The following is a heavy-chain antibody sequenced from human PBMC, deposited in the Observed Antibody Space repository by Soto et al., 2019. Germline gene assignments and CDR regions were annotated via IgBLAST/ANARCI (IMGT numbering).Heavy chain of an antibody. Sequence: GGSPRLSCAASGFIFKMYWMHWVRQSPGKGLVWISRIYNDGTYSDYADSVRGRFTISRDNVNDTLYLQMNNLRAEDSGLYYCTRGPRPISTGTGAYWGQGTQVTVSS. V-gene: IGHV3-74*01. CDR2: IYNDGTYS. CDR3: TRGPRPISTGTGAY. CDR1: GFIFKMYW. D-gene: IGHD3-10*01. J-gene: IGHJ4*02.